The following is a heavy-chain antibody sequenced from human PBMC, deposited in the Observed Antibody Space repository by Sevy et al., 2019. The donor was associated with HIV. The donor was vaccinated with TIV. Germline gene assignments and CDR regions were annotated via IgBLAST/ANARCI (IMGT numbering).Heavy chain of an antibody. CDR1: GFTFSNYG. J-gene: IGHJ4*02. V-gene: IGHV3-30*18. CDR3: AKTSVAGTSKLYYFDY. CDR2: MSYDGRSK. Sequence: GGSLRLSCAASGFTFSNYGMHWVRQAPGKGLEWVAVMSYDGRSKYYADSFKGRFTISRDNSKNTLYLQMNSLRAEDTAVYYCAKTSVAGTSKLYYFDYWGQGTLVTVSS. D-gene: IGHD6-19*01.